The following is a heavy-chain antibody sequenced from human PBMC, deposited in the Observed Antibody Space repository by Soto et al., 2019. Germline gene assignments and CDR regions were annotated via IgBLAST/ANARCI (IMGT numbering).Heavy chain of an antibody. Sequence: SETLSLTCAVSGGSISSGGYSWSWIRQPPGEGLEWIGYIYHSGSTYYNPSLKSRVTISVDSSKNQFSLKLDSVTAADTAVYYCARLGGYYQAFDSWGQGTLVTVSS. CDR2: IYHSGST. CDR3: ARLGGYYQAFDS. J-gene: IGHJ4*02. D-gene: IGHD3-22*01. V-gene: IGHV4-30-2*01. CDR1: GGSISSGGYS.